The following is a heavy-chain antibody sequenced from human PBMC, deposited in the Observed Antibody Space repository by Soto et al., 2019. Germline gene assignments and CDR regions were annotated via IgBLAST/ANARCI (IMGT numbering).Heavy chain of an antibody. CDR2: IYHSGST. CDR1: GGSISSGGYS. CDR3: ARDRKTSYCSGGSCYSHYYGMDV. Sequence: SETLSLTCAVSGGSISSGGYSWSWIRQPPGKGLEWIGYIYHSGSTYYNPSLKSRVTISVDRSKNQFSLKLSSVTAADTAVYYCARDRKTSYCSGGSCYSHYYGMDVWGQGTTVTVSS. V-gene: IGHV4-30-2*01. J-gene: IGHJ6*02. D-gene: IGHD2-15*01.